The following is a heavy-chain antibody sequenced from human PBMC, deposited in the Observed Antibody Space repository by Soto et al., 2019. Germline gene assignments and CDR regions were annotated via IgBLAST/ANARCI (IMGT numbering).Heavy chain of an antibody. CDR1: GGSLSGYY. CDR3: ARGQEGVVATH. CDR2: IKDGGYT. J-gene: IGHJ4*02. Sequence: QVQLQQWGAGLLKPSETLSLNCAVNGGSLSGYYWSWIRQPPGKGLEWIGEIKDGGYTNYSPSLKSRATISPDRPNNKSSRRLNSVTAADAGVYYCARGQEGVVATHWDQGALVTVSS. V-gene: IGHV4-34*01. D-gene: IGHD5-12*01.